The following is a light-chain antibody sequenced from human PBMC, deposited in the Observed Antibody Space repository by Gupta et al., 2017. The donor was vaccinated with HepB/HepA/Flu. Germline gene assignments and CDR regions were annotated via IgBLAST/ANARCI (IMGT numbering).Light chain of an antibody. CDR3: SSYGDRRI. J-gene: IGLJ2*01. CDR2: DVS. CDR1: ISDVGSYNY. V-gene: IGLV2-8*01. Sequence: QSALTQPPSASGPPGQTVTISCSGTISDVGSYNYVYWYQQHPGKAPNLLIYDVSKRPSGFPDRLSGSKSGNTASLTVSGHQADDEADYYCSSYGDRRIFGGGTKLTVL.